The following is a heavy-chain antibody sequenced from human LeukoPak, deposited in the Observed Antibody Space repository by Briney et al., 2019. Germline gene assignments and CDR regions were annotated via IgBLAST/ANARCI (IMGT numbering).Heavy chain of an antibody. Sequence: SVKVSCRASGGTFSSYAISWVRQASGQGLEWMGGIIPILGIANYAQKFQGRVTITADKSTSTAYMELSSLRSEDTAVYYCARGTQDCGGDCYYYWYFDLWGRGTLVTVSS. J-gene: IGHJ2*01. CDR3: ARGTQDCGGDCYYYWYFDL. V-gene: IGHV1-69*04. D-gene: IGHD2-21*02. CDR2: IIPILGIA. CDR1: GGTFSSYA.